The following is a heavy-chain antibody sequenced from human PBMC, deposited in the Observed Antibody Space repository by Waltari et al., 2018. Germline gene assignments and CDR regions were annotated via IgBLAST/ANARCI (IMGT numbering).Heavy chain of an antibody. CDR3: ARGQEGGSYCAGFFDN. Sequence: EVQLVESGGGLVQPGGSLRLSCAASGLTFRSYELNRVRQAPGKGLEWVSYISSSGFTINYADSVKGRFTISRDNAKNSLYLQMNSLRAEDTAVYYCARGQEGGSYCAGFFDNWGQGTLVTVSS. V-gene: IGHV3-48*03. CDR2: ISSSGFTI. D-gene: IGHD1-26*01. J-gene: IGHJ4*02. CDR1: GLTFRSYE.